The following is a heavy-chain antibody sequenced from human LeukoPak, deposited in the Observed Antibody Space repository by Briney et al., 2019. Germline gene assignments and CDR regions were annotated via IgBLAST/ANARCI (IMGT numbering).Heavy chain of an antibody. CDR3: AKEGYSSSWFPFDY. D-gene: IGHD6-13*01. CDR2: ISGSGGST. J-gene: IGHJ4*02. CDR1: GFTFSNHA. Sequence: GGSLRLSCAASGFTFSNHAMHWVRQAPGKGLEWVSAISGSGGSTYYADSVKGRFTISRDNSKNTLYLQMNSLRAEDTAVCYCAKEGYSSSWFPFDYWGQGTLVTVSS. V-gene: IGHV3-23*01.